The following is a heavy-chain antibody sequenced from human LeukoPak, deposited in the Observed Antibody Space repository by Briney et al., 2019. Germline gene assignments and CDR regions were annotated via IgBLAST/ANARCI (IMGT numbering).Heavy chain of an antibody. Sequence: SSETLSLTCAVYGGSFSGYYWSWIRQPPGKGLEWIGEINHSGSTYCNPSLKSRVTISVDTSKNQFSLKLSSVTAADTAVYYCARGYNWNYGPVAGYWFDPWGQGTLVTVSS. CDR3: ARGYNWNYGPVAGYWFDP. CDR1: GGSFSGYY. J-gene: IGHJ5*02. CDR2: INHSGST. D-gene: IGHD1-7*01. V-gene: IGHV4-34*01.